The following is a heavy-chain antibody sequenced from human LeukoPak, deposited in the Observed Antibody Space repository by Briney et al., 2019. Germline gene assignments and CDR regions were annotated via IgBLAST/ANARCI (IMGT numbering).Heavy chain of an antibody. J-gene: IGHJ4*02. CDR3: ARGDQTYYYDSSGSDFDY. CDR2: INPSGGST. Sequence: ASVKVSCKASGYTFTSYYMHWVRQAPGQGLEWMGIINPSGGSTSYAQKFQGRVTMTRDTSTSTVYMELSSLRSEDTAVYYCARGDQTYYYDSSGSDFDYWGQGTLVTVSS. D-gene: IGHD3-22*01. CDR1: GYTFTSYY. V-gene: IGHV1-46*01.